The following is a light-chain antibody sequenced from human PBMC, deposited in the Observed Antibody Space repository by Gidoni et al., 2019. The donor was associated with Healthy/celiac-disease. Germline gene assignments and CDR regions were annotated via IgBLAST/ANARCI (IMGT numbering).Light chain of an antibody. J-gene: IGKJ4*01. V-gene: IGKV1-39*01. CDR2: AAS. CDR1: QSISSY. Sequence: TQSPSSLSASVGDRVTITCRASQSISSYLNWYQQKPGKAPKLLIYAASSLQSGVPSRFSGSGSGTDFTLTISSLQPEDFATYYCQQSYSTLALTFGGGTKVXIK. CDR3: QQSYSTLALT.